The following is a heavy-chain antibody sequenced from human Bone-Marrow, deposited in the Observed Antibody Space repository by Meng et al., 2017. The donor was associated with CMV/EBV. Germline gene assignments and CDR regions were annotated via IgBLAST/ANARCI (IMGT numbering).Heavy chain of an antibody. Sequence: SVKVSCKASGGTFSSYTISWVRQAPGQGLEWMGRIIPILGIANYAQEFQGRVTITADKSTSTAYMELSSLRSEDTAVYYCARYSRMTAAIRPSYYYYGMDVWGQGTTVTVSS. CDR2: IIPILGIA. J-gene: IGHJ6*02. CDR3: ARYSRMTAAIRPSYYYYGMDV. CDR1: GGTFSSYT. V-gene: IGHV1-69*02. D-gene: IGHD2-2*02.